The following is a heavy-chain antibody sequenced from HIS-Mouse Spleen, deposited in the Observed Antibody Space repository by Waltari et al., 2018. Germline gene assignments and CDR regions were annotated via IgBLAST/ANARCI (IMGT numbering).Heavy chain of an antibody. Sequence: QLQLQESGPGLVKPSETLSLTCTVSGGSISSMSYYWGWIRQPPGKGLEWIGSIYYIGGTYYNPSLKSRVTISVDTSKNQFSLKLSSVTAADTAVYYCARVPGDYSGAFDIWGQGTMVTVSS. D-gene: IGHD4-17*01. CDR2: IYYIGGT. J-gene: IGHJ3*02. CDR3: ARVPGDYSGAFDI. CDR1: GGSISSMSYY. V-gene: IGHV4-39*07.